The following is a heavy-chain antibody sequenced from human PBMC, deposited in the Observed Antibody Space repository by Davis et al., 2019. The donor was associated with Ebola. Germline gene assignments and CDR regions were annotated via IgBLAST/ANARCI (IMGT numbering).Heavy chain of an antibody. V-gene: IGHV1-46*01. D-gene: IGHD3-16*02. Sequence: AASVKVSCKASGYTFTNYYMHWVRQAPGQGLEWMGMINPNDGRTIYAQKFQGRVTVTRDTSTSAVYMELSTLRSEDTATYYCVRGLRFGELSFDYWGQGTLVTVSS. CDR1: GYTFTNYY. CDR2: INPNDGRT. CDR3: VRGLRFGELSFDY. J-gene: IGHJ4*02.